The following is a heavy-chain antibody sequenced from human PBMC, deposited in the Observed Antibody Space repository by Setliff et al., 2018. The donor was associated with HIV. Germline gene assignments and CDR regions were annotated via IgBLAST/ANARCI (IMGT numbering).Heavy chain of an antibody. Sequence: ASVKVSCKASGYTFTGYYIHWERQAPGQGFEWMGWINPNSGGTNYAQKFQGRVTMTRDTSISTAYMELSRLRSDDTAVYYCARAPYPSFTVNSKTAALDIWGQGTMVTV. CDR3: ARAPYPSFTVNSKTAALDI. V-gene: IGHV1-2*02. CDR1: GYTFTGYY. CDR2: INPNSGGT. D-gene: IGHD4-17*01. J-gene: IGHJ3*02.